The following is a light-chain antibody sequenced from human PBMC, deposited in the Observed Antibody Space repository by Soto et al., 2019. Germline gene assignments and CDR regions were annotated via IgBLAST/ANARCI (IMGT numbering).Light chain of an antibody. CDR2: EVN. CDR1: SSDVGGYNY. Sequence: QSALTQPPSASGSPGQSVTISCTGTSSDVGGYNYVSWYQQHPGKAPKLMIYEVNKWPSGVPDRFSGSKSGNTASLTVSGLQAEDEADYYCSSYAGSNNLYVFGTGTKVTVL. V-gene: IGLV2-8*01. CDR3: SSYAGSNNLYV. J-gene: IGLJ1*01.